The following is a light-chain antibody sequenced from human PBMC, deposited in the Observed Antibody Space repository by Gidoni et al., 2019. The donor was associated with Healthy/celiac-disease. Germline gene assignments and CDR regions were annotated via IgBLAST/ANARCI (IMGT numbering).Light chain of an antibody. CDR3: QQYDNLPIT. V-gene: IGKV1-33*01. J-gene: IGKJ5*01. CDR1: QDIRNY. CDR2: DAS. Sequence: DIQMNQYPSSLSASVGDRVTITCQASQDIRNYLNWYQQKPGKAPKLLIDDASNLETGVPSRFSGSGSGTDFTFTISSLQPEDIATYYCQQYDNLPITFGQGTRLEIK.